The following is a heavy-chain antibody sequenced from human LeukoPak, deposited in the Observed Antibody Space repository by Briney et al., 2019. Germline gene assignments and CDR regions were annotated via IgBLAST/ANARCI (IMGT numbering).Heavy chain of an antibody. J-gene: IGHJ4*02. CDR3: ATYRQVLLPFES. CDR1: GFTFSTFA. Sequence: GGSLRLSCAASGFTFSTFAMVWVRQPPGKGLEWVSSIFPSGGEIHYADSVRGRFTISRDNSKSTLSLQMNSLRAEDAAIYYCATYRQVLLPFESWGQGTLVTVSS. V-gene: IGHV3-23*01. CDR2: IFPSGGEI. D-gene: IGHD2-8*02.